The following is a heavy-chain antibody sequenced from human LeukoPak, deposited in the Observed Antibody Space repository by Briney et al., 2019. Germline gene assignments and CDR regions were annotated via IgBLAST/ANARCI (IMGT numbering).Heavy chain of an antibody. CDR1: GFTFSSYG. V-gene: IGHV3-23*01. CDR3: AKDTYSTSPYYFDY. D-gene: IGHD1-26*01. CDR2: ISGSGGST. J-gene: IGHJ4*02. Sequence: GGSLRLSCAASGFTFSSYGMHWVRQAPGKGLEWVSAISGSGGSTYYADSVKGRFTISRDNSKNTLYLQMNSLRAEDTAVYYCAKDTYSTSPYYFDYWGQGTLVTVSS.